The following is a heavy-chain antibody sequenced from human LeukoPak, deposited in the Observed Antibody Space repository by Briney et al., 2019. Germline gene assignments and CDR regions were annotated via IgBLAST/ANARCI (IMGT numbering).Heavy chain of an antibody. CDR3: ASGYARSARHQSDF. Sequence: QTGGSLRLSCVVSGFTFSDYWMHWVRQAPGKGLVWVSRINSDGSNTNYAGSVKGRFTISRDNAKNTLYLQMNSLRVEDTAVYYCASGYARSARHQSDFWGRGTVVTVSS. D-gene: IGHD5-12*01. CDR2: INSDGSNT. V-gene: IGHV3-74*01. CDR1: GFTFSDYW. J-gene: IGHJ4*02.